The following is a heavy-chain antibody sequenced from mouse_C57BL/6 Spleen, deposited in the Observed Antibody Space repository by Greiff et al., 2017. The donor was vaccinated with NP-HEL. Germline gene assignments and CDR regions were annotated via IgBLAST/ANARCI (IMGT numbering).Heavy chain of an antibody. CDR3: ARKGHYYAMDY. D-gene: IGHD3-3*01. V-gene: IGHV1-55*01. J-gene: IGHJ4*01. CDR1: GYTFTSYW. CDR2: IYPGSGST. Sequence: QVHVKQPGAELVKPGASVKMSCKASGYTFTSYWITWVKQRPGQGLEWIGDIYPGSGSTNYNEKFKSKATLTVDTSSSTAYMQLSSLTSEDSAVYYCARKGHYYAMDYWGQGTSVTVSS.